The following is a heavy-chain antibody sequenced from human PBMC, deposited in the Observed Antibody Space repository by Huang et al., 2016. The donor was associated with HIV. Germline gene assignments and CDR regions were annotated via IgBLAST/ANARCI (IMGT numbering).Heavy chain of an antibody. D-gene: IGHD4-17*01. Sequence: QVQLVQSGAEVKKPGASVKVSCKASGYTFPSYYMHWVRQAPGQGLEWMGIINPSGGSTSYAQKFQGRVTMTRDTSTSTVYMELSSLRSEDTAVYYCATTTVVQRGPYDYWGQGTLVTVSS. CDR2: INPSGGST. V-gene: IGHV1-46*01. CDR3: ATTTVVQRGPYDY. CDR1: GYTFPSYY. J-gene: IGHJ4*02.